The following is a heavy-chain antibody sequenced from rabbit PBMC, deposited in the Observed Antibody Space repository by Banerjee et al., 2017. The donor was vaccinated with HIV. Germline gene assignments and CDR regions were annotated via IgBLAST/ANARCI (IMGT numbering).Heavy chain of an antibody. CDR3: ARDMDSDSPYYFDL. V-gene: IGHV1S40*01. CDR2: IYAGSSGST. J-gene: IGHJ4*01. CDR1: GFSFSSSYW. D-gene: IGHD2-1*01. Sequence: QSLEESGGDLVKPGASLTLTCTASGFSFSSSYWICWVRPAPGKGLEWIGDIYAGSSGSTYYASWVNGRFTSSKTSSTTVTLQMTSLTAADTATYFCARDMDSDSPYYFDLWGPGTLVTVS.